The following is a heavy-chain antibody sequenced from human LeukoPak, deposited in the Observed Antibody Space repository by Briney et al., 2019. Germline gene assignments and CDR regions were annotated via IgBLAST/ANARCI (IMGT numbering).Heavy chain of an antibody. J-gene: IGHJ4*02. CDR2: ISSSGRTF. Sequence: GGSLRLSCAVSGFTFSSYEMNWVRQAPGKGLEWLSYISSSGRTFYYADSVKGRFTISRDNAKNSLYLQMNSLRAEDTAVYYCARAEPSPNTLIRGAIDCWGQGTLVTVSS. V-gene: IGHV3-48*03. D-gene: IGHD3-10*01. CDR1: GFTFSSYE. CDR3: ARAEPSPNTLIRGAIDC.